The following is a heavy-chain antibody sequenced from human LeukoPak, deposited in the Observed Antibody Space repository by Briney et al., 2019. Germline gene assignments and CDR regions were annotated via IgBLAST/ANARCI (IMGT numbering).Heavy chain of an antibody. CDR1: GGSFSGYY. Sequence: SETLSLTCAVSGGSFSGYYWSWIRQPPGKGLEWIGEINHSGSTNYNPSLKSRVTISVDTSKNQFSLKLSSVTAADTAVYYCARGDGYCSSTSCRRNKNWFDPWGQGTLVTVSS. CDR3: ARGDGYCSSTSCRRNKNWFDP. V-gene: IGHV4-34*01. CDR2: INHSGST. J-gene: IGHJ5*02. D-gene: IGHD2-2*03.